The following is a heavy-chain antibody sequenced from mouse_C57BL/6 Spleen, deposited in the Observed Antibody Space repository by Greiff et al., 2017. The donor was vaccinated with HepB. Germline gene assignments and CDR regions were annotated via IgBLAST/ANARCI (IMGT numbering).Heavy chain of an antibody. V-gene: IGHV5-6*01. CDR1: GFTFSSYG. D-gene: IGHD2-2*01. J-gene: IGHJ3*01. CDR2: ISSGGSYT. Sequence: VKLMESGGDLVKPGGSLKLSCAASGFTFSSYGMSWVRQTPDKRLEWVATISSGGSYTYYPDSVKGRFTISRDNAKNTLYLQMSSLKSEDTAMYYCARQWLTWFAYWGQGTLVTVSA. CDR3: ARQWLTWFAY.